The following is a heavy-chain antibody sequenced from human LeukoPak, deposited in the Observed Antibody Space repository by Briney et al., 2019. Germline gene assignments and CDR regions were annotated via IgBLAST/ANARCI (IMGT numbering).Heavy chain of an antibody. CDR2: INHSGST. CDR1: GGSFSGYY. J-gene: IGHJ4*02. Sequence: SETLSLTCAVYGGSFSGYYWSWIRQPPGKGLEWIGEINHSGSTNYNPSLKSRVTISVDTSKNQFSLKLSSVTAADTAVYYCARDYDILTGATLFDYWGQGTLVTVSS. V-gene: IGHV4-34*01. D-gene: IGHD3-9*01. CDR3: ARDYDILTGATLFDY.